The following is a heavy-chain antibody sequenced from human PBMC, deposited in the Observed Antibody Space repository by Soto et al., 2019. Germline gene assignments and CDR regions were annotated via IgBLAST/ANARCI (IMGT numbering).Heavy chain of an antibody. Sequence: PSETLSLTCTVSGGSISSGDYYWSWIRQPPGKGLEWIGYIYYSGSTLYNPSLKSRVSKSVDTSKNQFSLKLTSVTAADTAVYYCARGPSTTIIRTNYYFDDWGQGSLVTVSS. CDR2: IYYSGST. CDR3: ARGPSTTIIRTNYYFDD. J-gene: IGHJ4*02. V-gene: IGHV4-30-4*01. CDR1: GGSISSGDYY. D-gene: IGHD4-4*01.